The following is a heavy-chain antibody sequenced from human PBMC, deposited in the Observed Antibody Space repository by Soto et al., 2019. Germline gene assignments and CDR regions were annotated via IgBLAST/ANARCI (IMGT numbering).Heavy chain of an antibody. Sequence: QVQLVQSGAEVKKPGASVKVSCKASGYTFTSYGVSWVRQAPGQGLEWMGWISGYNGNTNYAQKLQARVTMTTDTSKSTAYMELRSLRSDDTAVYYCARAGKYDYGSGIPYYYCMDVWGQGITVTVSS. V-gene: IGHV1-18*04. CDR1: GYTFTSYG. J-gene: IGHJ6*02. CDR3: ARAGKYDYGSGIPYYYCMDV. D-gene: IGHD3-10*01. CDR2: ISGYNGNT.